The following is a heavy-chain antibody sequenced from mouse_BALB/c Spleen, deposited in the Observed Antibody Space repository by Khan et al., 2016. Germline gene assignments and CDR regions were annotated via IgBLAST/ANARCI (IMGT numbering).Heavy chain of an antibody. CDR1: GFNIKDYY. D-gene: IGHD2-1*01. V-gene: IGHV14-4*02. Sequence: EVQLQESGAELVRSGASVRLSCTASGFNIKDYYIHWVKQRPEQGLEWIGWIDPENGATEYAPKFQGKATMTADTSSNPAYLQLSRLTSEDTAVYYCNAIYYGNYIYFDYWGQGTTLTVSS. CDR2: IDPENGAT. CDR3: NAIYYGNYIYFDY. J-gene: IGHJ2*01.